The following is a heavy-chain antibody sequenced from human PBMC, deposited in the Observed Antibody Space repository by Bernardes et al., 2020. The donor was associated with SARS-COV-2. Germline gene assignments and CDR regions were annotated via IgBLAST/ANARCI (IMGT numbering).Heavy chain of an antibody. CDR1: GDSITSDKW. CDR2: IHHTGSF. J-gene: IGHJ4*02. Sequence: SETLSLTCSVSGDSITSDKWWSWVRQYPGRGLEWIGEIHHTGSFNYNPSLKSRVSISLDTPKNTAYLQMNSLRAEDTAVYYCARNSYGALFDSWGQGTLVT. CDR3: ARNSYGALFDS. V-gene: IGHV4-4*02. D-gene: IGHD5-18*01.